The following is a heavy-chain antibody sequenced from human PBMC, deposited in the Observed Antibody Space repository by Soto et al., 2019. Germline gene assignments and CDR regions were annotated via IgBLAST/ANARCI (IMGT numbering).Heavy chain of an antibody. CDR2: IVVGSGNT. Sequence: SVKVSCKASGFTFTSSAVQWVRQARGQRLEWIGWIVVGSGNTNYAQKFQERVTITRDMSTSTAYMELSSLRSEDTAVYYCAAICGGDCAGDYWGQGPLVTVSS. V-gene: IGHV1-58*01. D-gene: IGHD2-21*02. J-gene: IGHJ4*02. CDR3: AAICGGDCAGDY. CDR1: GFTFTSSA.